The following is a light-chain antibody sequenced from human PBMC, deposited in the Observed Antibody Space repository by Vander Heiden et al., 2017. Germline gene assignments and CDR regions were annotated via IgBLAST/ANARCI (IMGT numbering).Light chain of an antibody. J-gene: IGLJ2*01. V-gene: IGLV1-40*01. CDR2: GNS. Sequence: QSVPTQPPSVSGAPGQRVTIPCTGSSSNIGAGYEVHWYQQLPGTAPKLLIYGNSNRPSGVPDRFSGSKSGTSASLAITGLQAEDEADYYCQSYDSSLSGYVVFGGGTKLTVL. CDR3: QSYDSSLSGYVV. CDR1: SSNIGAGYE.